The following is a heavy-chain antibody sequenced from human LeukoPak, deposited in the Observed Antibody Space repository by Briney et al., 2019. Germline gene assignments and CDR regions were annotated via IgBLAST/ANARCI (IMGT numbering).Heavy chain of an antibody. CDR1: GFTFSDYY. Sequence: GGSLRLSCAASGFTFSDYYMSWIRQAPGKGLEWVSYISSSGSTIYYADSVKGRFTLSRDNSKNTLYLQMDSPRAEDTAVYYCAKDKDHDFYYFDYWGQGTLVTVSS. V-gene: IGHV3-11*04. J-gene: IGHJ4*02. D-gene: IGHD3-3*01. CDR2: ISSSGSTI. CDR3: AKDKDHDFYYFDY.